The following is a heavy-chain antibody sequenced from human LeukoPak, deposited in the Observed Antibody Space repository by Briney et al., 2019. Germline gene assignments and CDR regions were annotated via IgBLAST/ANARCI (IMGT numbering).Heavy chain of an antibody. CDR1: GFTVSSNY. D-gene: IGHD4-17*01. V-gene: IGHV3-66*02. J-gene: IGHJ4*02. CDR2: IYSGGST. CDR3: ARDEYGDYYFDY. Sequence: GGSLRLSCAASGFTVSSNYMSWVRQAPGKGLEWVSVIYSGGSTYYADSVKGRFTIYRDNSKNTLYLQMNSLRAEDTAVYYCARDEYGDYYFDYWGQGTLVTVSS.